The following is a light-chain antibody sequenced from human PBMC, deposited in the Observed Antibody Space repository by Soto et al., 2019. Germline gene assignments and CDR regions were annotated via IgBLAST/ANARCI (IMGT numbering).Light chain of an antibody. CDR3: QHYNSYSEA. V-gene: IGKV1-5*03. CDR1: QSISTY. Sequence: IQITQSASSLSASVGDSVTITCRASQSISTYLNWYQQIPGKAPRLLIYKASTLKSGVPSRFSGSGSGTEFTLTISSLQPDDFATYYCQHYNSYSEAFGQGTKVDIK. CDR2: KAS. J-gene: IGKJ1*01.